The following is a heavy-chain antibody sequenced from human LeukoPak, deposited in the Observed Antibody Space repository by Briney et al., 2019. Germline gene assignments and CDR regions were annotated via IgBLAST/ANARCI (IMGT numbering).Heavy chain of an antibody. J-gene: IGHJ4*02. CDR2: IKKTGSET. CDR1: GFTFSHFW. D-gene: IGHD3-10*01. Sequence: GGSLRLSCAASGFTFSHFWMSWVRQAPGKGLEWVAYIKKTGSETYYVDSVKGRFTITRDNTRNSLFLQMNSLRAEDTALYYCAKGFGSYPHSYFDYWGQGTLVTVSS. V-gene: IGHV3-7*03. CDR3: AKGFGSYPHSYFDY.